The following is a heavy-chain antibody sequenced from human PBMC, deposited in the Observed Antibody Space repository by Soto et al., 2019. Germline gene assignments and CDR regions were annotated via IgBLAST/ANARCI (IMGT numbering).Heavy chain of an antibody. CDR2: IKSKTDGGTT. J-gene: IGHJ4*02. D-gene: IGHD1-1*01. CDR1: GFTFSNAW. CDR3: TTDGPLQTNLAIDD. V-gene: IGHV3-15*07. Sequence: GGSLRLSCAASGFTFSNAWMNWVRQAPGKGLEWVGHIKSKTDGGTTDYAAPVKGRFTISRDDSKNTLYLQMNSLKTEDTAVYYCTTDGPLQTNLAIDDWGQGTLVTVSS.